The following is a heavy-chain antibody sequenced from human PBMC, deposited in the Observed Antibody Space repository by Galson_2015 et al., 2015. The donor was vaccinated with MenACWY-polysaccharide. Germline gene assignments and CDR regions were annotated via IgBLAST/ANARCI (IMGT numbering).Heavy chain of an antibody. CDR3: ARTRIVGAHWFDC. CDR2: INQDGSEK. CDR1: GFTFGNFW. J-gene: IGHJ4*02. D-gene: IGHD1-26*01. V-gene: IGHV3-7*01. Sequence: SLRLSCAASGFTFGNFWMSWVRQAPGKGLEWVASINQDGSEKHYVDSVRVQFTVSRDNAKNSLYLQMNSLRAEDTAVYYCARTRIVGAHWFDCWGPGTLVTVSS.